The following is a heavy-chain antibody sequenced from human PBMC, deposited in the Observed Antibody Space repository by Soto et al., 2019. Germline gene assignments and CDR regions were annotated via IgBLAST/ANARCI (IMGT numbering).Heavy chain of an antibody. CDR1: AFTFSDYG. D-gene: IGHD1-26*01. Sequence: SCAASAFTFSDYGMTCVRQAPGKGLEWVSSIYSGGSTYYADSVKGRFTISRHNSKNTLYRQMNSLRAEDTAVYYCARAMGPTEIDYWGQGTLVTVSS. V-gene: IGHV3-53*04. J-gene: IGHJ4*02. CDR3: ARAMGPTEIDY. CDR2: IYSGGST.